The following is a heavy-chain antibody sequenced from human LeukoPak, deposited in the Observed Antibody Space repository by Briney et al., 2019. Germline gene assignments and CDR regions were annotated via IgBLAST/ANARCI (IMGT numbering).Heavy chain of an antibody. CDR2: ISGSGGST. CDR1: GFTFSSYA. D-gene: IGHD3-22*01. V-gene: IGHV3-23*01. J-gene: IGHJ4*02. CDR3: AKDPLSDYYDSSGYYPAQYYFDY. Sequence: GGSLRLSCAASGFTFSSYAMSWVRQAPGKGLEWVSAISGSGGSTYYADSVKGRFTISRDNSKNTLYLQMNSLRAEDTAVYYCAKDPLSDYYDSSGYYPAQYYFDYWGQGTLVTVSS.